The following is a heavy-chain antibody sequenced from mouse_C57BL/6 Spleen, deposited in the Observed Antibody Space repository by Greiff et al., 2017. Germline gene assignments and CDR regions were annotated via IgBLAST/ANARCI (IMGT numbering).Heavy chain of an antibody. CDR1: GYSFTDYN. V-gene: IGHV1-39*01. CDR3: ASISYYGSSPVYFDY. D-gene: IGHD1-1*01. J-gene: IGHJ2*01. CDR2: INPNYGTP. Sequence: VQLQQSGPELVKPGASVKISCKASGYSFTDYNMNWVKQSNGKSLEWIGVINPNYGTPSYNQKFKGKATLTVDQSSSTAYMQLNSLTSEDSAVYYGASISYYGSSPVYFDYWGQGTTLTVSS.